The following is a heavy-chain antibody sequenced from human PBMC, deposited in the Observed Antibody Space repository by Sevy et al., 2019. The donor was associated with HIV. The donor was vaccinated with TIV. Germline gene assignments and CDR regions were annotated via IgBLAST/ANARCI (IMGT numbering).Heavy chain of an antibody. J-gene: IGHJ4*01. Sequence: GGSLRLSCAASGFTLNNYWMHWVRQAPGKGLEWVANINQDGVLAYYLDSVRGRFTISPDNGRNLVFLQMNSLRVDDTALYFCVRAIAKYCSFWGHGTLVTVSS. D-gene: IGHD2-15*01. V-gene: IGHV3-7*01. CDR3: VRAIAKYCSF. CDR1: GFTLNNYW. CDR2: INQDGVLA.